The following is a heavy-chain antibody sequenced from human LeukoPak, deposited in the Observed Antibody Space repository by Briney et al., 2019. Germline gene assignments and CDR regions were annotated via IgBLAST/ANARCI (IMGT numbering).Heavy chain of an antibody. CDR1: GFTFSIYC. CDR3: ARTPSSSWPYPNFYYYYGMDV. CDR2: ISKDVIEK. J-gene: IGHJ6*02. Sequence: GGSLRLSCAASGFTFSIYCMSWVGQAPVKGVEWLANISKDVIEKYYVDSVKGRFTISRDNAKNSLYLQMNSLRAEDTAVYYCARTPSSSWPYPNFYYYYGMDVWGQGTTVTVSS. D-gene: IGHD6-13*01. V-gene: IGHV3-7*04.